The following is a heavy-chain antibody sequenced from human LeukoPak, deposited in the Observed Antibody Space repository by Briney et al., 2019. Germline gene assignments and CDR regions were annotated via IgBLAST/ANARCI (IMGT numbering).Heavy chain of an antibody. Sequence: KPSETLSLTCTVSGDSSRITTFYWGWVRQTPEKGLEWIGSIYYSGRTQYKSSLKSRVLISIDTSKNQFSLKLSSVTAADTAVYYCASTPEGLLFPIDYWGQGTLVTVSS. CDR2: IYYSGRT. D-gene: IGHD2-21*02. J-gene: IGHJ4*02. V-gene: IGHV4-39*01. CDR3: ASTPEGLLFPIDY. CDR1: GDSSRITTFY.